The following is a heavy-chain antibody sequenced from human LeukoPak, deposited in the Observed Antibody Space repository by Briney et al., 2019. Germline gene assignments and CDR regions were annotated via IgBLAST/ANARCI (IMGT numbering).Heavy chain of an antibody. Sequence: ASVKVSCKASGYTFTSYAMHWVRQAPGQRLEWMGWINAGNGNTKYSQKFQGRVTITRDTSASTAYMELSSLRSEDTAVYYCARARDGYNFDLDYWGQGTLVTVS. CDR2: INAGNGNT. V-gene: IGHV1-3*01. CDR3: ARARDGYNFDLDY. CDR1: GYTFTSYA. D-gene: IGHD5-24*01. J-gene: IGHJ4*02.